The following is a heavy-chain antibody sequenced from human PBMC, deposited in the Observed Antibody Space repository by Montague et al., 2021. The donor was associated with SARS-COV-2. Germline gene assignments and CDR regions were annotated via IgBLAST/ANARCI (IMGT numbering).Heavy chain of an antibody. V-gene: IGHV4-59*01. CDR3: ARGLSRYSSGKTPFLHSEMDV. D-gene: IGHD6-19*01. CDR2: IYYSGST. CDR1: GGSISSYY. Sequence: SETLSLTCTVSGGSISSYYWSWIRKSPGKGLEWIGYIYYSGSTKYNPSLKSRVTISVDTSKNQFSLKLSSVTAADTAVYYCARGLSRYSSGKTPFLHSEMDVWGQGTTVTVSS. J-gene: IGHJ6*02.